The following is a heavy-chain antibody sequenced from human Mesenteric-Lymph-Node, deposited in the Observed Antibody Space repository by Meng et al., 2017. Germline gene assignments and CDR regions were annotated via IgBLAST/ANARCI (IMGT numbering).Heavy chain of an antibody. V-gene: IGHV3-33*01. D-gene: IGHD6-13*01. CDR1: GFSFSTYG. CDR2: IWYDGTRK. J-gene: IGHJ3*02. CDR3: ASLIGSFSAAGAESDAFDI. Sequence: GESLKISCAASGFSFSTYGMHWVRQPPGKGLEWVAVIWYDGTRKYYADSVKGRFTISRDNSKNTLFLQMNTLRAEDTAVYYCASLIGSFSAAGAESDAFDIWGQGTLVTVSS.